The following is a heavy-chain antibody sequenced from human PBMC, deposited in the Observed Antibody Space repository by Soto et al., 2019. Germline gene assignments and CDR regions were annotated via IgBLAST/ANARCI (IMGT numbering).Heavy chain of an antibody. D-gene: IGHD2-21*02. CDR3: ARADRTLVTSYDLDV. Sequence: SETLSLTCAVSGGSFSGFYWTWIRQPPGEGLEWIGEINHSGTTNFNPSLRSRLTISLASSKKHFSLKLTSMTAADAAVYYCARADRTLVTSYDLDVWGQGTTVTVSS. V-gene: IGHV4-34*01. CDR1: GGSFSGFY. J-gene: IGHJ6*02. CDR2: INHSGTT.